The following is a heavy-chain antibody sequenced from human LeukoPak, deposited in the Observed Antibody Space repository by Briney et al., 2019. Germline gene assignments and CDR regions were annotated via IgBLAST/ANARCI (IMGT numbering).Heavy chain of an antibody. V-gene: IGHV1-8*03. D-gene: IGHD5-18*01. CDR3: ARSWIQLWGRGFDY. CDR2: INPNNDNT. Sequence: ASVEVSCKASGYTFSNYDINWVRQATGQGPEWMGWINPNNDNTGYAQKFQGRVTITRHTSISTAYMELSSLTSGDTAVYYCARSWIQLWGRGFDYWGQGALVTVSS. J-gene: IGHJ4*02. CDR1: GYTFSNYD.